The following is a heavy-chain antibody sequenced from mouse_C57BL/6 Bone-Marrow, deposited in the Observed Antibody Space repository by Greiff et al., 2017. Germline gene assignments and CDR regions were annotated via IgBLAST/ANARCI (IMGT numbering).Heavy chain of an antibody. CDR3: AKTFCDDYYGGYFDV. CDR2: IDPSDSYT. V-gene: IGHV1-59*01. CDR1: GYTFTSYW. D-gene: IGHD1-2*01. J-gene: IGHJ1*03. Sequence: QVQLQQPGAELVRPGTSVKLSCKASGYTFTSYWMHWVKQRPGQGLAWIGVIDPSDSYTNYNQKFKGKATLTVDTSSSTAYMQLSSLTSEDSAVYYGAKTFCDDYYGGYFDVWGTGTTVTVSS.